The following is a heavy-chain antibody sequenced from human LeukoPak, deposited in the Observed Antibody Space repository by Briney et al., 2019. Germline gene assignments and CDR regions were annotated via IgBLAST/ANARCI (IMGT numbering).Heavy chain of an antibody. Sequence: AASVKVSYKASGGTFSSYAISWVRQAPGQGLEWMGWISAYNGNTNYAQKLQGRVTMTTDTSTSTAYMELRSLRSDDTAVYYCARGASGSYYVWEDYWGQGTLVTVSS. CDR2: ISAYNGNT. CDR3: ARGASGSYYVWEDY. D-gene: IGHD1-26*01. CDR1: GGTFSSYA. J-gene: IGHJ4*02. V-gene: IGHV1-18*01.